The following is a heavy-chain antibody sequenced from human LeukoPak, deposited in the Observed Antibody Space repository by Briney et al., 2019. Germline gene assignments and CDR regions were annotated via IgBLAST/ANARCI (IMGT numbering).Heavy chain of an antibody. V-gene: IGHV4-4*02. CDR1: GGSISSSNW. CDR2: IYHSGST. Sequence: PSGTLSLTCAVSGGSISSSNWWSWVRQPPGKGLEWIGEIYHSGSTNYNPSLKSRVTISVDKSKNQFSLKLSSVTAADTAVYYCASLVYYYGSEGGFDPWGQGTLVTVSS. D-gene: IGHD3-10*01. CDR3: ASLVYYYGSEGGFDP. J-gene: IGHJ5*02.